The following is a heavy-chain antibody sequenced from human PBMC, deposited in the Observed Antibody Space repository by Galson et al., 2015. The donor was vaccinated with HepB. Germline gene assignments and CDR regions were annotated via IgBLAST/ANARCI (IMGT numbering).Heavy chain of an antibody. CDR3: ANLGSMYYYDSSGYNDY. CDR2: IIPILGIA. CDR1: GGTFSSYA. J-gene: IGHJ4*02. Sequence: SVKVSCKASGGTFSSYAISWVRQAPGQGLEWMGRIIPILGIANYAQKFQGRVTITADKSTSTAYMELSSLRSEDTAVYYCANLGSMYYYDSSGYNDYWGQGTLVTVSS. V-gene: IGHV1-69*04. D-gene: IGHD3-22*01.